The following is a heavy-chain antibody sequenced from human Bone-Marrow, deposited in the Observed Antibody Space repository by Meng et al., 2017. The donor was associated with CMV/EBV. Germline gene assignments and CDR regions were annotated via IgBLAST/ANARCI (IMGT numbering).Heavy chain of an antibody. V-gene: IGHV4-38-2*02. CDR2: IYHSGST. J-gene: IGHJ1*01. D-gene: IGHD3-3*01. CDR1: GYSISSGYY. CDR3: ASRGGGYYDFWSGYWAEYFQH. Sequence: SETLSLTCTVSGYSISSGYYWGWIRQPPGKGLEWIGSIYHSGSTYYNPSLKSRVTISVDTSKNQFSLKLSCVTAADTAVYYCASRGGGYYDFWSGYWAEYFQHWGEGTLVAVSS.